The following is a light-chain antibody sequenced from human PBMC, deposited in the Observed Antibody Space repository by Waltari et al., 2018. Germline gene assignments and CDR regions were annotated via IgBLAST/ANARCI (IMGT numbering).Light chain of an antibody. J-gene: IGLJ2*01. Sequence: QTVVTQEPSFSVSPGGTVTLPCGLSSGSVSTSYYPSWYQQTPGQAPRTLIYNTNTRYSGVPDRFSGSILGNKAALTITGAQADDECDYYCVLYMGRGIRVFGGGTKLTVL. CDR1: SGSVSTSYY. CDR3: VLYMGRGIRV. CDR2: NTN. V-gene: IGLV8-61*01.